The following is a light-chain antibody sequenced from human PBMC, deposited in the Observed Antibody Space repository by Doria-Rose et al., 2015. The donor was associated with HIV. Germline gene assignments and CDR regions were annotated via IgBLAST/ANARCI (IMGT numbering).Light chain of an antibody. V-gene: IGKV3-20*01. Sequence: EIVMTQSPGTLSLSPGERATLSCRASQSFSSTYLAWYQQKPGQAPSLLIYDGSTRATGIPDRFSASGSGTDFTLTINRLEPEDFALYYCHQYGTSWMCGQGTKVEI. J-gene: IGKJ1*01. CDR2: DGS. CDR1: QSFSSTY. CDR3: HQYGTSWM.